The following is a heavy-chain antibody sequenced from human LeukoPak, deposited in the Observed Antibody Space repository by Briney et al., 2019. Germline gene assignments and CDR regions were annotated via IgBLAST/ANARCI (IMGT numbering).Heavy chain of an antibody. CDR2: ISYDGSNK. CDR1: GFTFSSYG. V-gene: IGHV3-30*03. CDR3: ARDWERDYYDSSGYLDY. D-gene: IGHD3-22*01. Sequence: GRSLRLSCAASGFTFSSYGMHWVRQAPGKGLEWVAVISYDGSNKYYADSVKGRFTISRDNSKNTLYLQMNSLRAEDTAVYYCARDWERDYYDSSGYLDYWGQGTLVTVSS. J-gene: IGHJ4*02.